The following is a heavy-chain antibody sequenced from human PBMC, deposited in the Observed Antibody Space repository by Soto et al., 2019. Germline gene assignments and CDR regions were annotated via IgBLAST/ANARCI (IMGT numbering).Heavy chain of an antibody. D-gene: IGHD7-27*01. J-gene: IGHJ5*01. Sequence: SETLSLTCTVSGGSISSYYWSWIRQPPGKGLEWIGYIYYSGSTNYNPSLKSRVTISVDTSKSQFSLNVTSVTAADTAVYFCARGRYCLTGRCFPNWFDSWGQGALVTVSS. CDR1: GGSISSYY. CDR2: IYYSGST. V-gene: IGHV4-59*08. CDR3: ARGRYCLTGRCFPNWFDS.